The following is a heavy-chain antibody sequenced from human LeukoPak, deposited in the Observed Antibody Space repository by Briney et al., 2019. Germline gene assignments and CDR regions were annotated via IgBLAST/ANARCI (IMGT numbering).Heavy chain of an antibody. J-gene: IGHJ4*02. CDR3: ARDKIVGATFFDY. CDR2: ISDSGGST. CDR1: GFTFSSYA. Sequence: GGSLRLSCAASGFTFSSYAMSWVRQAPGKGLEWVSTISDSGGSTYYADSLKGRFTISRDNAKNSLYLQMNSLRAEDTAVYYCARDKIVGATFFDYWGQGTLVTVSS. V-gene: IGHV3-23*01. D-gene: IGHD1-26*01.